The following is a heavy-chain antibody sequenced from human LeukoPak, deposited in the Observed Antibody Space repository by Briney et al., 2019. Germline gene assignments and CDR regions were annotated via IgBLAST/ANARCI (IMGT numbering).Heavy chain of an antibody. CDR3: ARESSDGYNFSYYYFDY. V-gene: IGHV4-39*07. CDR1: GGSIISSNHY. CDR2: ISYSGGT. J-gene: IGHJ4*02. D-gene: IGHD5-24*01. Sequence: PSETLSLTCTVSGGSIISSNHYWGWTRQPPGKGLEWFGSISYSGGTAYNPSLRSRVTISVDTSKNQFSLKLSSVTAADTAVYYCARESSDGYNFSYYYFDYWGQGTLVTVSS.